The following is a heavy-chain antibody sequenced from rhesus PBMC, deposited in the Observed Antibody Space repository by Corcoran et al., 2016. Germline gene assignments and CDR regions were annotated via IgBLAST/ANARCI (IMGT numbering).Heavy chain of an antibody. J-gene: IGHJ4*01. Sequence: QVQLQESGPGLVKPSETLSLTCAVSGGSISSSNWWSWIRQPPGKGLEWIGFNRGNGYEVNYNPSLKSRVTISEDTSKNQFYLKLTSVTAADTAVDYCARGNNEDFDYWGQGVLVTVSS. CDR3: ARGNNEDFDY. D-gene: IGHD1-14*01. CDR2: NRGNGYEV. CDR1: GGSISSSNW. V-gene: IGHV4-65*01.